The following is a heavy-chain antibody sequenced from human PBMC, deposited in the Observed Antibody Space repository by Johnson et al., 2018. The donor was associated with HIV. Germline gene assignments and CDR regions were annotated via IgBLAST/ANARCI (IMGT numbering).Heavy chain of an antibody. V-gene: IGHV3-13*01. J-gene: IGHJ3*02. CDR1: GYTFSSYA. CDR2: IGTAGDT. D-gene: IGHD6-6*01. CDR3: ARDSGQQLADAFDI. Sequence: VQLVESGGGVVQPGRSLRLSCAASGYTFSSYAMHWVRQAPGKGLEWVSAIGTAGDTYYPGSVKGRFTISRDNSKNSLYLQMNSLRADDTAVYYCARDSGQQLADAFDIWGQGTMVTVSS.